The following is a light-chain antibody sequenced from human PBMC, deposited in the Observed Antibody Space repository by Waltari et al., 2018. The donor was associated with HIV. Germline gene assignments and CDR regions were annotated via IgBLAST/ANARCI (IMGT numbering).Light chain of an antibody. J-gene: IGLJ2*01. V-gene: IGLV2-14*01. CDR2: DVT. CDR3: TSFRPTSAPVV. CDR1: SSDVGGYNY. Sequence: QPALTQPAAVSGSPGQPITISCTATSSDVGGYNYVSWFLQRPGQPPQLMIYDVTHRPSGVSNRFSGSKSANTASLTISGLQVEDEGDYYCTSFRPTSAPVVFGGGTKLTVL.